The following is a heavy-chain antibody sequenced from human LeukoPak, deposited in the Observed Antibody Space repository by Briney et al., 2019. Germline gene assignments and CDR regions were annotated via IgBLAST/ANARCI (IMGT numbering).Heavy chain of an antibody. CDR3: ARKEDYCSSTSCYSWFDP. J-gene: IGHJ5*02. Sequence: PSETLFLTCTVSGGSISSYYWSWIRQPPGKGLEWIGYIYTSGSTNYNPSLKSRVTISVDTSKNQFSLKLSSVTAADTAVYYCARKEDYCSSTSCYSWFDPWGQGTLVTVSS. V-gene: IGHV4-4*09. D-gene: IGHD2-2*02. CDR1: GGSISSYY. CDR2: IYTSGST.